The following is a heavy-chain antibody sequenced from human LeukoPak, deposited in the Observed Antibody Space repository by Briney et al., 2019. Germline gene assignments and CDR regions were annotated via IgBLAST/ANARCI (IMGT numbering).Heavy chain of an antibody. V-gene: IGHV3-21*01. CDR2: ISSSSSYI. J-gene: IGHJ4*02. CDR1: GFTFTNAW. Sequence: NTGGSLRLSCEASGFTFTNAWMNWVRQAPGKGLEWVSSISSSSSYIYYADSVKGRFTISRDNAKNSLYLQMNSLRAEDTAVYYCARDPCSGGSCYWDYWGQGTLVTVPS. D-gene: IGHD2-15*01. CDR3: ARDPCSGGSCYWDY.